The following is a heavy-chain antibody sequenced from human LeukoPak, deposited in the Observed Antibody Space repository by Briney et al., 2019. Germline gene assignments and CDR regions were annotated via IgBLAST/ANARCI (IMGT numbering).Heavy chain of an antibody. CDR1: GASIRSTGFY. D-gene: IGHD5-24*01. Sequence: SETLSLTCSVSGASIRSTGFYWDWIRQSPVKGLEWIGGMYSSGSTFYNPSLKSRVTISVDTSKNHFSLRLNSVTAADTAVYYCAREGPEMATIRWGQGTLVTVSS. J-gene: IGHJ4*02. CDR2: MYSSGST. CDR3: AREGPEMATIR. V-gene: IGHV4-39*02.